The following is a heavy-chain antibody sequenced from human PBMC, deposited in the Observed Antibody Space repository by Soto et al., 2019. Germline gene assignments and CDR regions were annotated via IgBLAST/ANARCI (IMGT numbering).Heavy chain of an antibody. CDR1: GFSLSTSGMC. CDR3: ARGIAAAGDYYGMDV. J-gene: IGHJ6*02. CDR2: IDWDDDK. D-gene: IGHD6-13*01. V-gene: IGHV2-70*01. Sequence: SGPTLVNHTHTLTLTCTFSGFSLSTSGMCVSWIRQPPGKALEWLGLIDWDDDKYYSTSLKTRLTISKDTSKNQVVLTMTNMDPVDTATYYFARGIAAAGDYYGMDVWGQGTTVTVSS.